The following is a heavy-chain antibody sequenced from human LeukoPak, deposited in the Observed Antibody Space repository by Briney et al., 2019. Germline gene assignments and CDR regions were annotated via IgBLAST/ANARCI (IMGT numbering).Heavy chain of an antibody. D-gene: IGHD2-8*01. Sequence: GGSLRLSCAASGFTFSSYSMNWVRQAPGKGLEWVSSISSSSSYIYYADSVKGRFTISRDNAKNSLYLQMNSLRAEDTAVYYCARAGRTIGAFDIWGQGTMVTVSS. CDR1: GFTFSSYS. CDR3: ARAGRTIGAFDI. CDR2: ISSSSSYI. J-gene: IGHJ3*02. V-gene: IGHV3-21*01.